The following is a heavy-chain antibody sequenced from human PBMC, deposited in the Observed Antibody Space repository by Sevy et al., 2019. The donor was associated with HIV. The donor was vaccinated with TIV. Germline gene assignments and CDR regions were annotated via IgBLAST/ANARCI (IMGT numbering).Heavy chain of an antibody. V-gene: IGHV3-15*01. CDR2: IKSKNEGATR. J-gene: IGHJ4*02. CDR3: TAGVRTSDFDH. D-gene: IGHD1-1*01. CDR1: GLTFTNAW. Sequence: GGSLRLSCAASGLTFTNAWMSWVRQAPGKGLEWVGRIKSKNEGATRDFAAPVKGRFAISRDDSKNTLFLQMDSLKTGDTAVYYCTAGVRTSDFDHWGQGILVTVSS.